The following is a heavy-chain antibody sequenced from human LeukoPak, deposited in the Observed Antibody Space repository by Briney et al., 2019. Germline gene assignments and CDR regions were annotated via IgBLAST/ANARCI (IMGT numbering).Heavy chain of an antibody. CDR2: ISGSGGST. CDR1: GFTFSSYA. J-gene: IGHJ4*02. V-gene: IGHV3-23*01. CDR3: AKDPYSGSYFDY. Sequence: GGSLRLSSAVSGFTFSSYAMSWVRQAPGKGLEWVSAISGSGGSTYYADSVKGRFTISRDNSKNTLYLQMNSLRAEDTAVYYCAKDPYSGSYFDYWGQGTLVTVSS. D-gene: IGHD1-26*01.